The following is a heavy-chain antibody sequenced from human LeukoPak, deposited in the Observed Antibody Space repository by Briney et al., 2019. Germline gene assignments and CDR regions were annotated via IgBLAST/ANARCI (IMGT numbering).Heavy chain of an antibody. D-gene: IGHD3-22*01. CDR1: GYTFTSYY. Sequence: GASVKVSCKASGYTFTSYYMHWVRQAPGQGLEWMGIINPSGGSTSYAQKFQGRVTMTRDTSTSTVYMELSSLRSEDTAVYYCARDGVPYYDSSGYHFDYWGREPWSPSPQ. CDR3: ARDGVPYYDSSGYHFDY. CDR2: INPSGGST. J-gene: IGHJ4*02. V-gene: IGHV1-46*01.